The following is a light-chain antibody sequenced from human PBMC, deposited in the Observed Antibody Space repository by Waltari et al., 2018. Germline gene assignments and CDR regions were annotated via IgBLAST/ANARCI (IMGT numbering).Light chain of an antibody. CDR1: QSVGKY. V-gene: IGKV3-20*01. CDR3: QKYESLPAT. CDR2: HAS. Sequence: ATLSCRASQSVGKYLAWYQQRPGQAPRLLLYHASIRATGIPDRFSGSGSGTDFSLTISRLEPEDFAVYYCQKYESLPATFGQGTTVEIK. J-gene: IGKJ1*01.